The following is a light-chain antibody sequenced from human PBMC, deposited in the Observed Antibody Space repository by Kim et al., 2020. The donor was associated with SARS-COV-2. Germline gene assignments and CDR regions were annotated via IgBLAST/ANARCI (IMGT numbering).Light chain of an antibody. V-gene: IGLV7-46*01. CDR2: DTR. CDR1: SGPVTSAHY. Sequence: PGGRVTLTGGSSSGPVTSAHYPSWCQQRPGQVPKTLRYDTRNRNSRTPDRFSGSLRGGKAALTLSGAQPEDEADYYCLLSLNGGRVFGGGTQLTVL. CDR3: LLSLNGGRV. J-gene: IGLJ2*01.